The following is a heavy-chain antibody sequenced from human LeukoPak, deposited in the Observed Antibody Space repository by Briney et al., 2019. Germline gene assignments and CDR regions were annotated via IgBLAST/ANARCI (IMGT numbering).Heavy chain of an antibody. J-gene: IGHJ4*02. D-gene: IGHD3-10*01. V-gene: IGHV3-33*01. CDR1: GFTFSRFG. CDR2: IWYDGSNK. Sequence: GGSLRLSCAASGFTFSRFGMHWVRQAPGKGLEWVALIWYDGSNKYYTDSVKGRFSISRDNSKNTLYLQMNSLRAEDRAVYYCATISLWFGELLESPPFDYWGQGTLVIVSS. CDR3: ATISLWFGELLESPPFDY.